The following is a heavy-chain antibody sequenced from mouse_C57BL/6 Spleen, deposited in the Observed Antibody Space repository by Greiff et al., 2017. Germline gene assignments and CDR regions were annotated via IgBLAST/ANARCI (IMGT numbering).Heavy chain of an antibody. V-gene: IGHV6-6*01. CDR3: TSPLVGRAWVAY. Sequence: EVKLMESGGGLVQPGGSMKLSCAASGFTFSDAWMDWVRQSPEKGLEWVAEIRNKANNHATYYAESVKGRFTISRDDSKSSVYLQMNSLRAEDTGIYYCTSPLVGRAWVAYWGQGTLVTVSA. J-gene: IGHJ3*01. CDR1: GFTFSDAW. CDR2: IRNKANNHAT. D-gene: IGHD1-1*02.